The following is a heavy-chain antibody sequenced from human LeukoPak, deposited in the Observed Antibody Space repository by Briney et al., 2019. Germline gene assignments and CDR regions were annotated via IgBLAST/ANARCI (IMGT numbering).Heavy chain of an antibody. Sequence: PSETLSLTCTDSGGSISSSSYYWGWIRQPPGKGLEWIGSIYYSGSTYYNPSLKSRVTISVDTSKNQFSLKLSSVTAADTAVYYCARLDVHSGSYSGLFDYWGQGTLVTVSS. J-gene: IGHJ4*02. CDR1: GGSISSSSYY. CDR3: ARLDVHSGSYSGLFDY. D-gene: IGHD1-26*01. V-gene: IGHV4-39*01. CDR2: IYYSGST.